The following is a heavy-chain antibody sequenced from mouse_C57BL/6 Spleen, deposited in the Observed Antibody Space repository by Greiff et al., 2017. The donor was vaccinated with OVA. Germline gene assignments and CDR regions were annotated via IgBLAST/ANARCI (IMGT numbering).Heavy chain of an antibody. D-gene: IGHD2-5*01. Sequence: EVQLQQSGPELVKPGASVKISCKASGYTFTDYYMNWVKQSHGKSLEWIGDINPNNGGTSYNQKFKGKATLTVDKSSSTAYMELRSLTSEDSAVYYCARTIVKGDWYFDVWGTGTTVTVSS. CDR2: INPNNGGT. CDR3: ARTIVKGDWYFDV. CDR1: GYTFTDYY. V-gene: IGHV1-26*01. J-gene: IGHJ1*03.